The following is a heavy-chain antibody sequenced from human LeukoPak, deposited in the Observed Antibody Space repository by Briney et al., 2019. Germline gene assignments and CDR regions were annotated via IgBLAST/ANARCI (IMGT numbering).Heavy chain of an antibody. CDR2: IYSGGST. V-gene: IGHV3-66*02. CDR3: ARLNSSSSKLYYGMDV. J-gene: IGHJ6*02. D-gene: IGHD6-6*01. CDR1: GFTVSSNY. Sequence: GGSLRLSCAASGFTVSSNYMSWVRQAPGKGLEWVSVIYSGGSTYYADSVKGRFTISRDNSKNTLYLQMNSLRAEDTAVYYCARLNSSSSKLYYGMDVWGRGTTVTVSS.